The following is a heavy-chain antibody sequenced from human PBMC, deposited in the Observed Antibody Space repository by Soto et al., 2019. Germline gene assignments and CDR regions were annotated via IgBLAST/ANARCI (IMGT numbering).Heavy chain of an antibody. CDR2: IYHGGDA. J-gene: IGHJ5*02. CDR1: GGSISSDGYS. V-gene: IGHV4-30-2*01. D-gene: IGHD2-15*01. Sequence: QLQLQESGSGLVKPPQTLSLTCAVSGGSISSDGYSWSWIRQPPGKGLEWIGYIYHGGDAYYNPSLKSRVTISLDRSKNQFSLNLSSVTAADTAMYYCARGEAYCSGGTCYYRFDPWGQGTLVTVSS. CDR3: ARGEAYCSGGTCYYRFDP.